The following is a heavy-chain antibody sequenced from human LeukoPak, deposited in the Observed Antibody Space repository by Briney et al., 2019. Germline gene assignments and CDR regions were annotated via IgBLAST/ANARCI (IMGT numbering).Heavy chain of an antibody. J-gene: IGHJ4*02. Sequence: PGGSLTLSCAASGIAVSGNYMSWVRQTPGKGLEWVSFISINTNTFYADSVRGRFTISRDTSKNTLLLQMNSLRDEDSAIYYCAIAQTWDGLFESWGQGTLDTVSS. D-gene: IGHD1-26*01. CDR3: AIAQTWDGLFES. V-gene: IGHV3-53*01. CDR2: ISINTNT. CDR1: GIAVSGNY.